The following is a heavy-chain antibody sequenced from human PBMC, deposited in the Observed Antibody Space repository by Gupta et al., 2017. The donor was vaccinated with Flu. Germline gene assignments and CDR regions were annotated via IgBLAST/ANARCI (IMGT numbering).Heavy chain of an antibody. Sequence: QLQLLQSWAEVQTPASSVKVSCNPSGPTFISSAISWVRQAPGQGLEWMGGIIPIFGTANYAQKCQGRVTITADKSTSTDYMELSSLRCEDTAVYYCATVYGAFGFDAFDIWGQGTMVTVS. CDR1: GPTFISSA. CDR2: IIPIFGTA. J-gene: IGHJ3*02. D-gene: IGHD4-17*01. CDR3: ATVYGAFGFDAFDI. V-gene: IGHV1-69*06.